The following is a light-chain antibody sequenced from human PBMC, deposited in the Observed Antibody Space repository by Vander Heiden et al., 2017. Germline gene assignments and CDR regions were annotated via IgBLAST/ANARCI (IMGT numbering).Light chain of an antibody. CDR2: DAS. Sequence: EILLTQHPATLSLSPGERANLSCRASQSVSSYLAWYQQKPGQAPRLLIYDASSRATGIPARFSGSGSGTDFTLTISSLEPEDFAVYYCQQRSNWLTFGGGTKVEIK. CDR1: QSVSSY. J-gene: IGKJ4*01. CDR3: QQRSNWLT. V-gene: IGKV3-11*01.